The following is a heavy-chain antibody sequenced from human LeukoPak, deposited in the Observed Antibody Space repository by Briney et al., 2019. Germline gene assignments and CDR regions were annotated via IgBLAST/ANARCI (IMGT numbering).Heavy chain of an antibody. CDR1: GFTVSSNH. D-gene: IGHD3-22*01. CDR3: TSHFYDSGYFDY. V-gene: IGHV3-53*01. CDR2: IYSGGTT. J-gene: IGHJ4*02. Sequence: GGSLRLSCAASGFTVSSNHMSWVRQAPGKGLEWVSVIYSGGTTYYADSVKGRFTISRDNSKNTLYLQMNSLRGEDTAVYYCTSHFYDSGYFDYWGQGALVTVSS.